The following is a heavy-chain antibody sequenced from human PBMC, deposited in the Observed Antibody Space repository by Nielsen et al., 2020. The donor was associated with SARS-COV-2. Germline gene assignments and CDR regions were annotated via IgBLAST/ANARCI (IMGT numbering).Heavy chain of an antibody. CDR1: GFTFSSYD. D-gene: IGHD7-27*01. J-gene: IGHJ6*02. CDR3: ARDHFSITGDYYGMDV. Sequence: GESLKISCAASGFTFSSYDMHWVRQATGKGLEWVSAIGTAGDTYYPGPVKGRFTISRENAKNSLYLQMNSLRAGDTAVYYCARDHFSITGDYYGMDVWGQGTTVTVSS. V-gene: IGHV3-13*01. CDR2: IGTAGDT.